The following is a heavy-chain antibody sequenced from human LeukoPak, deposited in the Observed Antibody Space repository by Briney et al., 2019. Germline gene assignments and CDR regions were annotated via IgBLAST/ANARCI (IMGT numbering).Heavy chain of an antibody. Sequence: SAISGSGGSTYYADSVKGRFTISRDNSKNTLYLQMNSLRAEDTAVYYCAKEQRGARETFDYWGQGTLVTVSS. CDR2: ISGSGGST. J-gene: IGHJ4*02. V-gene: IGHV3-23*01. CDR3: AKEQRGARETFDY.